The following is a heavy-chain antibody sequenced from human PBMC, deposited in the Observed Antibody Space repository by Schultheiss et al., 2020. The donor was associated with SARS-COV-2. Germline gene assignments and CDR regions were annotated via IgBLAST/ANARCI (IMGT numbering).Heavy chain of an antibody. CDR3: ARYFNYPVGPYGMDV. CDR2: MNPNSGNT. J-gene: IGHJ6*02. CDR1: GYTFTGYD. D-gene: IGHD1-26*01. Sequence: ASVKVSCKASGYTFTGYDINWVRQATGQGLEWMGWMNPNSGNTGYAQKFQGRVTITRNTSISTAYMELSSLRSEDTAVYYCARYFNYPVGPYGMDVWGQGTTVTVSS. V-gene: IGHV1-8*03.